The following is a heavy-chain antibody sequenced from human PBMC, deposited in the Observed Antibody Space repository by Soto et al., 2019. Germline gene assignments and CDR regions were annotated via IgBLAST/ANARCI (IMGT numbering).Heavy chain of an antibody. Sequence: GASVTVSCKDSVYTITSYGIRWVRQAPGQGLEWMGWISAYNGNTNYAQKLQGRVTMTEDTSTDTAYMELSSLRSEDTAVYYCATDLVALRFLEWLLLENWGQGTLVTVSS. J-gene: IGHJ4*02. CDR1: VYTITSYG. D-gene: IGHD3-3*01. CDR3: ATDLVALRFLEWLLLEN. CDR2: ISAYNGNT. V-gene: IGHV1-18*01.